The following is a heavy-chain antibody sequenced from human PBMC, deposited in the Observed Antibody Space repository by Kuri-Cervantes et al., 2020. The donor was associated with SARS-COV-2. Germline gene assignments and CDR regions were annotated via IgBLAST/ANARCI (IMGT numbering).Heavy chain of an antibody. CDR2: IWYDGSNK. J-gene: IGHJ3*02. V-gene: IGHV3-33*01. CDR3: ARDRWDYDFWSGSINDAFDI. D-gene: IGHD3-3*01. CDR1: GFTFSSYG. Sequence: GESLKISCAASGFTFSSYGMHWVRQAPGKGLEWVAVIWYDGSNKYYADSVKGRFTISRDNSKNTLYLQMNSLRAEDTAVYYCARDRWDYDFWSGSINDAFDIWGQGTMVTVSS.